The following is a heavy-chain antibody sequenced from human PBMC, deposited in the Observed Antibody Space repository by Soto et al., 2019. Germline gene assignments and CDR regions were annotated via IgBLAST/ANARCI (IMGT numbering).Heavy chain of an antibody. V-gene: IGHV3-30*18. CDR2: ISYDETNE. CDR3: AKDLRTTISDYGMDV. CDR1: GFTFGSHG. J-gene: IGHJ6*02. Sequence: QVQLVESGGGLVQPGGSLRLTCVASGFTFGSHGMHWVRQAPGKGLEWVAVISYDETNEHYVDSVKGRFTISRDSSKSILYLQMNRLRPEDTAVYKCAKDLRTTISDYGMDVWGQGTTVTVSS.